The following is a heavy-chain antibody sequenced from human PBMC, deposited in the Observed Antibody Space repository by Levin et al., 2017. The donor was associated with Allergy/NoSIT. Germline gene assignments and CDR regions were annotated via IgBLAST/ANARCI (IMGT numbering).Heavy chain of an antibody. CDR3: ARGRGYDILTGYYTGGNKPNLIRYFDY. CDR2: INHSGST. V-gene: IGHV4-34*01. D-gene: IGHD3-9*01. J-gene: IGHJ4*02. CDR1: GGSFSGSY. Sequence: SQTLSLTCAVYGGSFSGSYWSWIRQPPGKGLEWIGEINHSGSTNYNPSLKSRVTISVDTSKNQFSLKLSSVTAADTAVYYCARGRGYDILTGYYTGGNKPNLIRYFDYWGQGTLVTVSS.